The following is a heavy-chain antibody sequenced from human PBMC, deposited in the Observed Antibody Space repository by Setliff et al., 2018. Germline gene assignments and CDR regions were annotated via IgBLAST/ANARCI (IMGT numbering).Heavy chain of an antibody. CDR2: INSDGTST. CDR1: GFTFSNYW. D-gene: IGHD1-1*01. CDR3: ARTGTYRYFDY. Sequence: GGSLRLSCAASGFTFSNYWMHWVRQAPGKGLVWVSRINSDGTSTAYADSVKGRFTISRDNAKNTLYLQMNSLRAEDTAVYYCARTGTYRYFDYWGRGTLVTVSS. V-gene: IGHV3-74*01. J-gene: IGHJ4*02.